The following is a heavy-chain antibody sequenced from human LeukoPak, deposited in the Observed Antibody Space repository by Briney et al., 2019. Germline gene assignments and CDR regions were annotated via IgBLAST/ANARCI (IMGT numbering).Heavy chain of an antibody. D-gene: IGHD6-13*01. V-gene: IGHV3-23*01. J-gene: IGHJ4*02. CDR3: AKDRYSSSWYFDY. CDR2: ISGSGGST. Sequence: GGSLRLSCAASGFTFSSYAMSWVHPAPGKGLEWVSAISGSGGSTYYADSVKGRFTISRDNSKNTLYLQMNSLRAEDTAVYYCAKDRYSSSWYFDYWGQGTLVTVSS. CDR1: GFTFSSYA.